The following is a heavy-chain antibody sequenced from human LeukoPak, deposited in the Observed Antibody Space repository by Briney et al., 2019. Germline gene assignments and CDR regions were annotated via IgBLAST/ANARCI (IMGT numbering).Heavy chain of an antibody. J-gene: IGHJ4*02. CDR1: GFTFSNAW. D-gene: IGHD2-8*02. CDR3: TTLVG. CDR2: IKSKTDGGTT. Sequence: GGSLRLSCAASGFTFSNAWMSWVRQAPGKGLEWVGCIKSKTDGGTTDYAAPVKGRFTISRDDSKNTLYLQMNSLKTEDTAVYYCTTLVGWGQGTLVTVSS. V-gene: IGHV3-15*01.